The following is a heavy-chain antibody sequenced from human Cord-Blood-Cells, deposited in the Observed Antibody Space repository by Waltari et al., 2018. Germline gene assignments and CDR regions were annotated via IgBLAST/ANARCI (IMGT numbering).Heavy chain of an antibody. J-gene: IGHJ4*02. Sequence: QVQLVQSGAEVKQPGSSVTVSCKASGGTFSSYAISWVRQAPGKGLEWMGGINPFFGTANYAQKFQGRVTITADESTSTAYMELSSLRSEDTAVYYCASDYGGKMGFDYWGQGTLVTVSS. CDR1: GGTFSSYA. D-gene: IGHD4-17*01. CDR3: ASDYGGKMGFDY. CDR2: INPFFGTA. V-gene: IGHV1-69*01.